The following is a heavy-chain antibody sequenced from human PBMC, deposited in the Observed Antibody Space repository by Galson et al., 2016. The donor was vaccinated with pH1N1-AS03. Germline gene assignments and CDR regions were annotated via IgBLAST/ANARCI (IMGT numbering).Heavy chain of an antibody. D-gene: IGHD3-16*01. Sequence: LTCSVSGASISSGYHFWTWIRQRPGKGLDVIGYIFYSGATNYNPSLRSRVSISVDTSNNRFSMSLTSVTAADTAVYYCARGVPTPMIRYFDYWGQGTVVTVSS. CDR1: GASISSGYHF. CDR3: ARGVPTPMIRYFDY. J-gene: IGHJ4*02. V-gene: IGHV4-31*03. CDR2: IFYSGAT.